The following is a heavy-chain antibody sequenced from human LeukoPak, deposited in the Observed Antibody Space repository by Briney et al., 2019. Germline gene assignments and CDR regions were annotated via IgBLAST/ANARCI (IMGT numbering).Heavy chain of an antibody. CDR2: ISAYNGNT. J-gene: IGHJ4*02. V-gene: IGHV1-18*01. CDR1: GYTFTSYG. D-gene: IGHD3-22*01. CDR3: ARDLGENYYYDSSGYYGVEDY. Sequence: ASVKVSWKASGYTFTSYGISWVRQAPGQGLEWMGWISAYNGNTNYAQKLQGRVTMTTDTSTSTAYMELRSLRSDDTAVYYCARDLGENYYYDSSGYYGVEDYWGQGTLVTVSS.